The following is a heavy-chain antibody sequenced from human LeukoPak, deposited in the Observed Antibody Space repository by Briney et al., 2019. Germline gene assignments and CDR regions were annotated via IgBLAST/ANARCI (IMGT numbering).Heavy chain of an antibody. Sequence: SETLSLTCTVSGGSISSSSYYWGWIRQPPGKGLEWIGSIYYSGSTYYNPSLKSRVTISVDTSKNQFSLKLSSVTAADTAVYYCARERERGYGSGSYPPDFDYWGQGTLVTVSS. V-gene: IGHV4-39*07. D-gene: IGHD3-10*01. CDR1: GGSISSSSYY. CDR2: IYYSGST. CDR3: ARERERGYGSGSYPPDFDY. J-gene: IGHJ4*02.